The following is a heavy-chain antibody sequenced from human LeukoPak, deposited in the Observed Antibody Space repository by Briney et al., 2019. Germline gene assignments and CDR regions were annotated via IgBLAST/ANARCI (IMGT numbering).Heavy chain of an antibody. Sequence: SETLSLTCTVSGGSISNYYWNWIRQPPGKGLEWIGYIYYTGSINYNPSLKSRVTMSVDTSKNQFSLNLKSVTPEDTAVYYCARNLIPEQLVMNFWGQGTLVTVSS. CDR1: GGSISNYY. V-gene: IGHV4-59*01. D-gene: IGHD6-13*01. J-gene: IGHJ4*02. CDR3: ARNLIPEQLVMNF. CDR2: IYYTGSI.